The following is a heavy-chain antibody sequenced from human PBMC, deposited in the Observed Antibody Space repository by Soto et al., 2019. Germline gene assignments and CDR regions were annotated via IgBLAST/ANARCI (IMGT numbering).Heavy chain of an antibody. J-gene: IGHJ6*02. CDR1: EFTFSNYA. CDR2: ISYDGNNR. Sequence: QVQLVESGGGVVQPGRSLRLSCTASEFTFSNYAMHWVRQAPGRGLEWVAIISYDGNNRYYADSVKDRFTISRHNSKNTLYLQMNSLKPDDTAVYYCARDLQVCAVRGPNGYYYYGMDVWGQGTTVTVSS. CDR3: ARDLQVCAVRGPNGYYYYGMDV. V-gene: IGHV3-30-3*01. D-gene: IGHD3-10*01.